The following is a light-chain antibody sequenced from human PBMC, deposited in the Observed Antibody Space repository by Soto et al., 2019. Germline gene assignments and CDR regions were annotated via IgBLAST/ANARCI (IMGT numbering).Light chain of an antibody. CDR1: QGISIW. CDR2: SAS. Sequence: DIQMTQPPSSVSASVGDRVTITCRASQGISIWLAWYQQKPGKAPKLLIFSASRLQSGVPSRFSGSGSETDFTLTISSLQPEDYAAYYCQQTNSFAYTFGRGTKLDIK. V-gene: IGKV1-12*01. CDR3: QQTNSFAYT. J-gene: IGKJ2*01.